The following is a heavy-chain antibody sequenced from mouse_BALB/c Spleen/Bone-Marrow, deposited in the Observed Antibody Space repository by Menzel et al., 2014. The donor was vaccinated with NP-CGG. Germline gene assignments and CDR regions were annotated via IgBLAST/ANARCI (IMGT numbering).Heavy chain of an antibody. J-gene: IGHJ3*01. CDR3: ARGGYYRYDGFAY. CDR1: GYTFTDYY. V-gene: IGHV1-77*01. CDR2: IYPGNGNT. Sequence: QVQLKQSGAELARPGASVKLSCKASGYTFTDYYINWVRRRTGQGLEWIGEIYPGNGNTYYNEKFKGKAILTADKSSSPAYMQLSSLTSEDSSVYSCARGGYYRYDGFAYWGQGTLVTVSA. D-gene: IGHD2-14*01.